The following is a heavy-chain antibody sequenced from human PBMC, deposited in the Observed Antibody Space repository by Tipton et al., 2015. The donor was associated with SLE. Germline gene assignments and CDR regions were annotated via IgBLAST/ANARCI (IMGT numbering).Heavy chain of an antibody. V-gene: IGHV3-74*01. Sequence: SLRLSCTASGFSLENFWMHWVRQVPGKGLVWISRTNSAGSSISYADSVKGRFTISRDNTKNRVYLEMSSLRAEDTAVYYCARGVAGSLFYLYYGMDVWGQGTTVTVSS. D-gene: IGHD1-14*01. J-gene: IGHJ6*02. CDR2: TNSAGSSI. CDR3: ARGVAGSLFYLYYGMDV. CDR1: GFSLENFW.